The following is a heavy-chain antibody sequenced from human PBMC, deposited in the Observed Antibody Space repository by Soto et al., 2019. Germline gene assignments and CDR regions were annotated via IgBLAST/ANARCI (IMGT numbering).Heavy chain of an antibody. CDR3: VKIRYGGNAGLDY. Sequence: HPGGSLRLSCSASGFTFSTYSMHWVRQAPGKGLEYVSGIISNGNSVYYAESVKGRFTISRDNSKNTLYLQMTNLRVEDTALYYCVKIRYGGNAGLDYWGQGTLVTVSS. J-gene: IGHJ4*02. CDR2: IISNGNSV. V-gene: IGHV3-64D*06. D-gene: IGHD2-15*01. CDR1: GFTFSTYS.